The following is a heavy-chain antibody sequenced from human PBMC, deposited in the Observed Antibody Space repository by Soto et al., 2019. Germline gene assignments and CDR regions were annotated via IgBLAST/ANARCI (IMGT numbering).Heavy chain of an antibody. CDR1: GGTFSSCA. Sequence: ASVKVSCKASGGTFSSCAISWVRQAPGQGLEWMGGIIPIFGTANYAQKFQGRVTITADESTSTAYMELSSLRSEDTAVYYCARGSAPYSSSPSSTGMDVGAKGPRSPSP. CDR2: IIPIFGTA. J-gene: IGHJ6*02. D-gene: IGHD2-15*01. V-gene: IGHV1-69*13. CDR3: ARGSAPYSSSPSSTGMDV.